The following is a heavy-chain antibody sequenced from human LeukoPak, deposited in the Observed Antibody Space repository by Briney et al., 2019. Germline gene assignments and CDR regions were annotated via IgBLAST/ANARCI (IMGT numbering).Heavy chain of an antibody. D-gene: IGHD5-12*01. Sequence: GGSLRLSCAASGFTFSSYGMHWVRQAPGKGLEWVAFIRYDGSNKYYADSVKGRFAISRDNSKNTLYLQMNSLRAEDTAVYYCAKVGSGAYYYYYYMDVWGKGTTVTVSS. CDR1: GFTFSSYG. CDR3: AKVGSGAYYYYYYMDV. CDR2: IRYDGSNK. J-gene: IGHJ6*03. V-gene: IGHV3-30*02.